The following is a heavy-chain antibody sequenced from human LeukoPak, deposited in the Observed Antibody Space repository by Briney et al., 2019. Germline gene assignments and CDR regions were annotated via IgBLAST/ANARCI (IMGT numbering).Heavy chain of an antibody. Sequence: GGSLRLSCAASGFTFSSYGMHWVRQAPGKGLEWVAVISYNGSNKYYADSVKGRFTISRDNSKNTLYLQRNSLRAEDTAVYYCAKLAVAGNNAFDIWGQGTMVTVSS. CDR1: GFTFSSYG. CDR3: AKLAVAGNNAFDI. D-gene: IGHD6-19*01. V-gene: IGHV3-30*18. CDR2: ISYNGSNK. J-gene: IGHJ3*02.